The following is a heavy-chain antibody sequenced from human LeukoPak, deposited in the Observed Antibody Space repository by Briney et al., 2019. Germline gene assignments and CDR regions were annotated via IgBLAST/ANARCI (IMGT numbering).Heavy chain of an antibody. J-gene: IGHJ4*02. CDR3: AKDEATSGGGLAS. CDR1: GFTFSSYW. V-gene: IGHV3-7*01. D-gene: IGHD3-16*01. Sequence: PGGSLRLSCAASGFTFSSYWMTWVRQAPGKGLEWVANIKQDGSEKYYVDSVKGRFTISRDNAKNSLYLQMNSLRAEDTAVYYCAKDEATSGGGLASWGQGTLVSVSS. CDR2: IKQDGSEK.